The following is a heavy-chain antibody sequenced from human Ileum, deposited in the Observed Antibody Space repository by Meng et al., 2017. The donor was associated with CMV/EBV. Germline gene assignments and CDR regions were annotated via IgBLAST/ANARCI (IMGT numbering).Heavy chain of an antibody. CDR1: GVSISNYY. J-gene: IGHJ4*02. V-gene: IGHV4-4*07. Sequence: QGQLQESGPGLVKPSETLSLTCSISGVSISNYYWTWIRQPAGKGLEFIGRVSPGGIEYNPSLMSRVNMSLDTSRNQLSLNLNSVTAADTAVYYCARAAARGVPVDYWGQGILVTVSS. CDR2: VSPGGI. CDR3: ARAAARGVPVDY. D-gene: IGHD3-10*01.